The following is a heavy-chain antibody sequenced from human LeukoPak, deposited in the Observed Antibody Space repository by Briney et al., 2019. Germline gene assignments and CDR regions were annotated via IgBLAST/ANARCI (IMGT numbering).Heavy chain of an antibody. CDR2: IYYSGNT. CDR1: GFTFSNYE. D-gene: IGHD5-24*01. Sequence: LRLSCAASGFTFSNYEMNWVRQPPGKGLEWIGYIYYSGNTKYNPSLKSRVTISGDTSKSQFSLKLSSVTAADTAVYYCARVYGYNYWYFDIWGRGTLVTVSS. CDR3: ARVYGYNYWYFDI. V-gene: IGHV4-59*01. J-gene: IGHJ2*01.